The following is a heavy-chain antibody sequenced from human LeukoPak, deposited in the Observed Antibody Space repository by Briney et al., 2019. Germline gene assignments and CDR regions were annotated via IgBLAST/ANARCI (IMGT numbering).Heavy chain of an antibody. Sequence: SETLSLTCTVSGDSIDSSRHYWGWIRQPPGQGREWIGSIFYSGSTQYNPSLKSRVTISVDTSTNQFFLRLSSVSAADAAVYYCARHGWQHLVDVWFDPWGQGSQVIVSS. J-gene: IGHJ5*02. CDR1: GDSIDSSRHY. D-gene: IGHD6-13*01. CDR2: IFYSGST. CDR3: ARHGWQHLVDVWFDP. V-gene: IGHV4-39*01.